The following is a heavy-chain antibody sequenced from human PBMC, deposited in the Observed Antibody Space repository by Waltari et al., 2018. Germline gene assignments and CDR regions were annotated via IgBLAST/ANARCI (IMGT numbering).Heavy chain of an antibody. CDR2: IYYSGST. V-gene: IGHV4-39*01. CDR1: GGSISSSSYY. CDR3: ARAYNWNDALDY. D-gene: IGHD1-20*01. Sequence: QLQLQESGPGLVKPSETLSLTCTVSGGSISSSSYYWGWIRQPPGKGLEWIGSIYYSGSTYYNPSLKSRVTISVDTSKNQFSLKLSSVTAADTAVYYCARAYNWNDALDYWGQGTLGTVSS. J-gene: IGHJ4*02.